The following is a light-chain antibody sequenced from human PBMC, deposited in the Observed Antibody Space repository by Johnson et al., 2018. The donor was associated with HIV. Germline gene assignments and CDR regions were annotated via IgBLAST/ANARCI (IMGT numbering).Light chain of an antibody. J-gene: IGLJ1*01. CDR1: SSNVGNSY. Sequence: QSVLTQPPSVSAAPGQNVTISCSGTSSNVGNSYLSWYQHFPETAPKLLIYDNNKRPSGIPDRFSASKSGTTATLGITGLQTGDEADYYCGAWDGRLRGDVIGTGTKVTV. CDR3: GAWDGRLRGDV. V-gene: IGLV1-51*01. CDR2: DNN.